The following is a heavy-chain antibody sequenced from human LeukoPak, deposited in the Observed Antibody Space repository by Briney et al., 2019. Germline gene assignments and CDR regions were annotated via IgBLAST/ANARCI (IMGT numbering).Heavy chain of an antibody. CDR2: IGPGGDI. D-gene: IGHD2-21*01. Sequence: PWGSLSCTCAASGFSFTAYSMNWVRQAPGRGLEWISYIGPGGDIYYADSVTGRFTVSRDTAKNSLYLQMNGLRVEDTAVYYCVRRLDSWGQGTPVTVSS. CDR1: GFSFTAYS. V-gene: IGHV3-48*01. J-gene: IGHJ5*01. CDR3: VRRLDS.